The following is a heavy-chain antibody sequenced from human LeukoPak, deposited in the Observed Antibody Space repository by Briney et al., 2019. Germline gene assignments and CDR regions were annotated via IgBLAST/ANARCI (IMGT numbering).Heavy chain of an antibody. Sequence: KAGGSLRLSCAVSGFTFSDYYMSWIRQAPGKGLEWVLYISISCSTIYYADSVKGRFTISRDNAKNSLYLQMNSLRAEDTAVYYCARDEDTWFNYWGQGTLVTVSS. CDR2: ISISCSTI. D-gene: IGHD2-15*01. V-gene: IGHV3-11*01. CDR1: GFTFSDYY. CDR3: ARDEDTWFNY. J-gene: IGHJ4*02.